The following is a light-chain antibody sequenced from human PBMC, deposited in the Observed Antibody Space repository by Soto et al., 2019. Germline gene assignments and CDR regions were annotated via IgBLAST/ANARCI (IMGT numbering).Light chain of an antibody. Sequence: EIVLTQSPATLSLSPGERATLSCRASQSVSSYLAWYQQKPGQAVRLLIYDASNRATGIPPRFSGSGTGTDFPLTISRLEPEDFAVYYCQQRSNWPLTFGGGTKVEIK. CDR2: DAS. V-gene: IGKV3-11*01. CDR1: QSVSSY. J-gene: IGKJ4*01. CDR3: QQRSNWPLT.